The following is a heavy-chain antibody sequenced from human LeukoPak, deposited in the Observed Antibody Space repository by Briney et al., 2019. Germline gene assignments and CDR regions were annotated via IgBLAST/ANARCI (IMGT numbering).Heavy chain of an antibody. J-gene: IGHJ4*02. V-gene: IGHV3-21*01. CDR1: GFTFSSYS. Sequence: PGGSLRLSCAASGFTFSSYSMNWVRQAPGKGLEWVSSISSSSSYIYYADSVKGRFTISRDNAKNSLYLQMNSLRAEDTAVYYCARERAAAGTHPFRFDYWGQGTLVTVSS. CDR3: ARERAAAGTHPFRFDY. CDR2: ISSSSSYI. D-gene: IGHD6-13*01.